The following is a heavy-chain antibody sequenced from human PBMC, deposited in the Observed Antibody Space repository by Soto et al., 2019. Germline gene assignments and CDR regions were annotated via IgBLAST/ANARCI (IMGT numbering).Heavy chain of an antibody. Sequence: GGSLRLSCAASGFTFSRYWMHWVRQAPGKGLVWVSRINSDGSSTTYADSVKGRFTISRDNAKNTLYLQMNSLGAEDTAVYYCARVATSSSWELDYWGQGTLVTVSS. CDR1: GFTFSRYW. CDR3: ARVATSSSWELDY. V-gene: IGHV3-74*03. D-gene: IGHD6-13*01. J-gene: IGHJ4*02. CDR2: INSDGSST.